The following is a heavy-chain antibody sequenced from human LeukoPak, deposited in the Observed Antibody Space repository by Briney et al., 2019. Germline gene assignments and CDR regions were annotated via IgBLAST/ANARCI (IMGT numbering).Heavy chain of an antibody. V-gene: IGHV1-18*01. CDR3: AIPQLGYCSSTSCYTLAY. D-gene: IGHD2-2*02. CDR1: GYTFTSYG. Sequence: ASVKVSCKASGYTFTSYGISWVRQAPGQGLEWMGWISAYNGNTNYAQKLQGRVTMTTDTSTSTAYMELRSLRSDDTAVYYCAIPQLGYCSSTSCYTLAYWGQGTLVTVSS. CDR2: ISAYNGNT. J-gene: IGHJ4*02.